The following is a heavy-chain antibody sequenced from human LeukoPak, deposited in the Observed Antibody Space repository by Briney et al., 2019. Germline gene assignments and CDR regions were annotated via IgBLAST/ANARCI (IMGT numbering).Heavy chain of an antibody. V-gene: IGHV1-46*01. J-gene: IGHJ4*02. D-gene: IGHD3-16*01. Sequence: ASVKVSCKASGYTFTRYYIHWVRQAPGQGPEWMGMINPSGGSTTYAQRFQGRVTMTGDMSTSTVFMELSSLRSEDTAVYYCARGGEGPRLAGSFWGQGTLVTVSS. CDR1: GYTFTRYY. CDR3: ARGGEGPRLAGSF. CDR2: INPSGGST.